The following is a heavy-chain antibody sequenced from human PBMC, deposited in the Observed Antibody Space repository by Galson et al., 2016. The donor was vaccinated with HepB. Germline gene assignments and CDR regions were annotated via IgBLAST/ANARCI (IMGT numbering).Heavy chain of an antibody. J-gene: IGHJ3*01. CDR2: ISSDGSNE. CDR1: GFTFSNYA. CDR3: ARDFETCSGGRCYYAAFDV. D-gene: IGHD2-15*01. V-gene: IGHV3-30*04. Sequence: SLRLSCAASGFTFSNYAMHWVRQAPGKGLEWVAVISSDGSNEYYADSVKGRFTISRDNSKNTLYLQMNSLRAEDTAVFYCARDFETCSGGRCYYAAFDVWGQGTMVTVSS.